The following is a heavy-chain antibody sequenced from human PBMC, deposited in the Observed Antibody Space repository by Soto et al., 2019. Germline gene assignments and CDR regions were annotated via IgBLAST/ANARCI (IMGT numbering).Heavy chain of an antibody. J-gene: IGHJ5*02. CDR1: GFTFSSYA. V-gene: IGHV3-23*01. D-gene: IGHD3-10*01. Sequence: GGALRLSCAASGFTFSSYAMSWVRQAPGKGLEWVSAISGSGGSTYYADSVKGRFTISRDNSKNTLYLQMNSLRAEDTAVYYCAKDIGVPMVRGVSHLGFGPWGKGHLVPASS. CDR3: AKDIGVPMVRGVSHLGFGP. CDR2: ISGSGGST.